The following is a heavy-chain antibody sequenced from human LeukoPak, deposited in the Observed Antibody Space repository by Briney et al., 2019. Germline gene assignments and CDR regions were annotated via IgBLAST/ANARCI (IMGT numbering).Heavy chain of an antibody. CDR3: ARDLGNGFDY. J-gene: IGHJ4*02. CDR2: IYIGGIT. CDR1: GXTVSSNY. Sequence: PGGSLRLSCAASGXTVSSNYMSWVRQAPGKGLEWVSIIYIGGITYYADSVKGRFTISRDSSKNTLYLQMNSLRAEDTAVYYCARDLGNGFDYWGQGTLVIVSS. V-gene: IGHV3-53*01.